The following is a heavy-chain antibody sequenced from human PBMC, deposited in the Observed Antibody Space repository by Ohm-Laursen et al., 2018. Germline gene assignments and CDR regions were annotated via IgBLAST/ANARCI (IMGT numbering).Heavy chain of an antibody. D-gene: IGHD3-10*01. Sequence: SLRLSCAASGFTFSSYWMHWVRQGPGKGLVWVSGIKGDGGRINYADSVKGRFTVSRDNTKNSLYLQMNSLRVEDTAVFYCVKSGIPYAMDVWGQGTTVTVSS. V-gene: IGHV3-74*01. CDR1: GFTFSSYW. CDR3: VKSGIPYAMDV. J-gene: IGHJ6*02. CDR2: IKGDGGRI.